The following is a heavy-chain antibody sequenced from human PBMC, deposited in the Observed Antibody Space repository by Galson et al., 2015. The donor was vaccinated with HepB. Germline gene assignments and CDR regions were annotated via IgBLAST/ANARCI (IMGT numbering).Heavy chain of an antibody. D-gene: IGHD6-19*01. Sequence: SLRLSCAASGFTFSSYSMNWVSQAPGKGLEWVSSISSSSSYIYYADSVKGRFTISRDNAKNSLYLQMNSLRAEDTAVYYCARDPYSSGWYGGYYYYGMDGWGQGTPVTVSS. J-gene: IGHJ6*02. CDR2: ISSSSSYI. CDR3: ARDPYSSGWYGGYYYYGMDG. CDR1: GFTFSSYS. V-gene: IGHV3-21*01.